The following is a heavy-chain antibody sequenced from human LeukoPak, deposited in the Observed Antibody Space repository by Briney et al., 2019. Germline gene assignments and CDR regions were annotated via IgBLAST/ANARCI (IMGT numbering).Heavy chain of an antibody. Sequence: GASVKVSCKASGYTFTSYAMNWVRQAPGQGLEWMGWINTNTGNPTYAQGFTGRFVFSLDTSVSTAYLQISSLKAEDTAVYYCARFQAWLYDYVWGSYRTDAFDIWGQGTMVTVSS. CDR3: ARFQAWLYDYVWGSYRTDAFDI. CDR1: GYTFTSYA. J-gene: IGHJ3*02. V-gene: IGHV7-4-1*02. CDR2: INTNTGNP. D-gene: IGHD3-16*02.